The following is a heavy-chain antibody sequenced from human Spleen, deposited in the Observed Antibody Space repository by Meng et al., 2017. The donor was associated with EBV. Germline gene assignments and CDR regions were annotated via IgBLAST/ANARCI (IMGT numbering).Heavy chain of an antibody. Sequence: QGRLQQWGAGLLKPSGTLFPTWAGYGESFTGYYWGWIRQPPGKGLEWIGEVSHSGGSNYNAPLKSRVTISMDTSVNQISLRLDSVTAADTAVYYCARGTIRGNRRYMEYYHYWGQGTLVTVSS. J-gene: IGHJ4*02. D-gene: IGHD3-3*02. CDR3: ARGTIRGNRRYMEYYHY. V-gene: IGHV4-34*02. CDR2: VSHSGGS. CDR1: GESFTGYY.